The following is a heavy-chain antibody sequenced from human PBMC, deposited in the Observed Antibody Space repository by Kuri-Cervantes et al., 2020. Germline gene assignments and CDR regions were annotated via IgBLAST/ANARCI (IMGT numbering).Heavy chain of an antibody. V-gene: IGHV3-23*01. CDR3: ARGVVVPAAMQSGYYYSCMDV. J-gene: IGHJ6*04. CDR2: ISGGGGSP. Sequence: GGSLRLSCAASGFSFDTHAMSWVRQTPGKGLEWVAGISGGGGSPYYADSVKGRFTISRDNSKNMLFLQMDSLRVEDTATYYCARGVVVPAAMQSGYYYSCMDVWGKGTTVTVSS. CDR1: GFSFDTHA. D-gene: IGHD2-2*01.